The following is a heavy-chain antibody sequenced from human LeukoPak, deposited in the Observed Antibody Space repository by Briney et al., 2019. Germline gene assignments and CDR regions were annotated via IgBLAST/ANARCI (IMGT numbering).Heavy chain of an antibody. CDR1: IDSFSNYH. V-gene: IGHV4-34*01. CDR3: ARGQGATVPQVGRNWFDP. Sequence: LSETLSLTCAVYIDSFSNYHWNWIRQPPAKGMEWIGEVNESGGTNISPSLRSRVILSVDTSKNQFSLKLISVTVADTAIYYCARGQGATVPQVGRNWFDPWGQGTRVTVSS. CDR2: VNESGGT. J-gene: IGHJ5*02. D-gene: IGHD1-26*01.